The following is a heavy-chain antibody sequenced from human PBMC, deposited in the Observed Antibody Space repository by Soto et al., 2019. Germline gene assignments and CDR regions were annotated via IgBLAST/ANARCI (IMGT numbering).Heavy chain of an antibody. CDR1: GDSISGYY. D-gene: IGHD3-10*01. V-gene: IGHV4-59*01. CDR2: IYFSGST. Sequence: SETLSLTCTVSGDSISGYYWSCIRQTPGKGLEWIGYIYFSGSTNYNPSLKSRVTISVDTSKNQFSLKLSSVTAADTAVYYCARDRDRFDPWGQGTLVTVSS. J-gene: IGHJ5*02. CDR3: ARDRDRFDP.